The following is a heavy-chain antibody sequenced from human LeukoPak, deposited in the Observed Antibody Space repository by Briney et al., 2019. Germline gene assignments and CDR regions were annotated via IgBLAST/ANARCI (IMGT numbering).Heavy chain of an antibody. Sequence: SETLSLTCTVSGGFISSSSYYWGWIRQPPGKGLEWIGGIYYSGSTYYNPSLKSRVTISVDTSKNQFSLKLSSVTAADTAVYYCARHGTVPWSQMGFDPWGQGTLVTVSS. CDR3: ARHGTVPWSQMGFDP. CDR1: GGFISSSSYY. CDR2: IYYSGST. D-gene: IGHD3/OR15-3a*01. J-gene: IGHJ5*02. V-gene: IGHV4-39*01.